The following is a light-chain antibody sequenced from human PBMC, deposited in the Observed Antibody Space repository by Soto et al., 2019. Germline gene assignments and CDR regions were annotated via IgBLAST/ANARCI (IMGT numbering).Light chain of an antibody. CDR2: DVS. J-gene: IGLJ1*01. CDR3: SSYATGGSYV. V-gene: IGLV2-14*01. CDR1: SSDVGGYNS. Sequence: QSALTQPASVSGSPGQSIAISCTGTSSDVGGYNSVSWYQQHPGKAPKLLIYDVSNRPSGVSNRFSGSKSGNTAPLTISGLQAEDEADYYCSSYATGGSYVFGTGTKVTVL.